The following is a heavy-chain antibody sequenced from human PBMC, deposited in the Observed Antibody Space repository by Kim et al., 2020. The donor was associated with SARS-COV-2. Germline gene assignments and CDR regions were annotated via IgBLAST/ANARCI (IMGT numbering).Heavy chain of an antibody. CDR2: IYYSGST. D-gene: IGHD3-10*01. CDR3: ASGIIRGVIIDY. CDR1: GGSISSGDYY. J-gene: IGHJ4*02. Sequence: SETLSLTCTVSGGSISSGDYYWSWIRQPPGKGLEWIGYIYYSGSTYYNPSLKSRVTISVDTSKNQFSLKLSSVTAADTAVYYCASGIIRGVIIDYWGQGTLVTVSS. V-gene: IGHV4-30-4*01.